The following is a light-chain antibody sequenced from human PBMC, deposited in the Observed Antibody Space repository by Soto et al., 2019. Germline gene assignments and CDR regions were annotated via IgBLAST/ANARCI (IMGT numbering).Light chain of an antibody. CDR2: AAS. CDR1: QSISSY. Sequence: DVQLTQSPSSLSASVGDRLTITCRASQSISSYLNWYQQKPGKAPKLLIDAASSLQSGVPSRFSGSGSGTDFTLTISSLQPEDFATYFCQQSYDSPPVTFGQGTKVELK. CDR3: QQSYDSPPVT. V-gene: IGKV1-39*01. J-gene: IGKJ1*01.